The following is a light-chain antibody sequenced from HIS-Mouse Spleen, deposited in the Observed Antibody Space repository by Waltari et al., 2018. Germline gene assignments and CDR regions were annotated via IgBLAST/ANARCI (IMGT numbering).Light chain of an antibody. Sequence: DIQMTQSPSSLSASVGDRVTITCRASQSISSNLNWYQQKPGKAPKLLTYAASSLQSGVPSRFSGSGSVTDFTLTISSLQPEDFATYYCQQSYSTPRTFGGGTKVEIK. CDR1: QSISSN. CDR3: QQSYSTPRT. J-gene: IGKJ4*01. V-gene: IGKV1-39*01. CDR2: AAS.